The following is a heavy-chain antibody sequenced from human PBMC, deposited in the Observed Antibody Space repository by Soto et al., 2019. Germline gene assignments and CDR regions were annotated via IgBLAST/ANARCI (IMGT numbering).Heavy chain of an antibody. Sequence: KASETLSLTCAVYGGSFSGYYWSWIRQPPGKGLEWIGEINHSGSTNYNPSLKSRVTISVDTSKNQFSLKLSSVTAAVTAVYYCARRRIRFAPSGQGTLVTVSS. CDR3: ARRRIRFAP. V-gene: IGHV4-34*01. CDR1: GGSFSGYY. CDR2: INHSGST. J-gene: IGHJ5*02.